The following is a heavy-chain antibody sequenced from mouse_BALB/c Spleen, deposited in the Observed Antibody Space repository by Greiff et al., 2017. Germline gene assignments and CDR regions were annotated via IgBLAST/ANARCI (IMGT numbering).Heavy chain of an antibody. D-gene: IGHD2-13*01. CDR2: ISYSGST. Sequence: EVQLQESGPGLVKPSQSLSLTCTVTGYSITSDYAWNWIRQFPGNKLEWMGYISYSGSTSYNPSLKSRISITRDTSKNQFFLQLNSVTTEDTATYYCAGDFAYWGQGTLVTVSA. CDR3: AGDFAY. CDR1: GYSITSDYA. V-gene: IGHV3-2*02. J-gene: IGHJ3*01.